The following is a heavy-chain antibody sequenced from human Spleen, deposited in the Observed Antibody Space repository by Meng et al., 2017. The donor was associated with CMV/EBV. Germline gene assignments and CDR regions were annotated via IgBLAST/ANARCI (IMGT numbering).Heavy chain of an antibody. D-gene: IGHD1-26*01. J-gene: IGHJ6*02. CDR1: GYTLTELS. Sequence: ASVKVSCKVSGYTLTELSRHWVRQAPGKGLEWMGGFDPEDGETIYAQKFQGRVTMTEDTSTDTAYMELSSLRSEDTAVYYCAVTPRVGPVGAGFYYYYGMDVWGQGTTVTVSS. CDR2: FDPEDGET. CDR3: AVTPRVGPVGAGFYYYYGMDV. V-gene: IGHV1-24*01.